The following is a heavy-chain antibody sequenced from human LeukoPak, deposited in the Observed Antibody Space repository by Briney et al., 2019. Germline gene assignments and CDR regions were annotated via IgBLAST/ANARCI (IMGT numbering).Heavy chain of an antibody. J-gene: IGHJ4*02. V-gene: IGHV3-74*01. CDR1: GFTFSSFL. D-gene: IGHD3-16*02. CDR3: GVDHGDICGSYRYSFDY. CDR2: MNSDGSAT. Sequence: PGGSLRLSCAASGFTFSSFLMHWVRQAPGKGLVWVSRMNSDGSATNYAHSVKGRFTISRDNAKSTVYLHRISLTVKDKAGQYCGVDHGDICGSYRYSFDYWGQGTLVTVSS.